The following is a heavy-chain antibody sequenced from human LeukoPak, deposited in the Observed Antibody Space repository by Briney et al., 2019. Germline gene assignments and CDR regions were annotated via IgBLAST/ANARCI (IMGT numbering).Heavy chain of an antibody. J-gene: IGHJ4*02. CDR2: IIPIFGIA. V-gene: IGHV1-69*04. CDR3: ARDWYYDSSGYYHGPDY. Sequence: SVKVSCKASGGTFSGYAISWVRQAPGQGLEWMGRIIPIFGIANYAQKFQGRVTITADKSTSTAYMELSSLRSEDTAVYYCARDWYYDSSGYYHGPDYWGQGTLVTVSS. D-gene: IGHD3-22*01. CDR1: GGTFSGYA.